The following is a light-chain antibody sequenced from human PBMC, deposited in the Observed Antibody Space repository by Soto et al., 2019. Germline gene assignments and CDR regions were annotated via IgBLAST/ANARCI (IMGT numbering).Light chain of an antibody. Sequence: EIVLTQSPATLSVSPGERATLSCRASQSLSSNLAWYQQKPGQAPRLLIYGASTRATAIPARFSGSGSGTEFTLTISSLRSEAFAVYYCQQYNNWPPGSFGQGTKVVIK. CDR1: QSLSSN. CDR2: GAS. V-gene: IGKV3-15*01. J-gene: IGKJ1*01. CDR3: QQYNNWPPGS.